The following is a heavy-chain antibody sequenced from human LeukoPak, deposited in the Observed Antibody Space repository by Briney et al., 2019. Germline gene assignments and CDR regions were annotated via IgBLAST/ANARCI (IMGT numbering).Heavy chain of an antibody. CDR1: GFTVSSNY. J-gene: IGHJ2*01. Sequence: GGSLRLSCAASGFTVSSNYMSWVRQAPGKGLEWVSVIYSGGSTYYADSVKGRFTISRDNSKNTLYLQMNSLRAEDTAVYYCAKDRYSSGWASYWYFDLWGRGTLVTVSS. D-gene: IGHD6-19*01. CDR2: IYSGGST. CDR3: AKDRYSSGWASYWYFDL. V-gene: IGHV3-53*01.